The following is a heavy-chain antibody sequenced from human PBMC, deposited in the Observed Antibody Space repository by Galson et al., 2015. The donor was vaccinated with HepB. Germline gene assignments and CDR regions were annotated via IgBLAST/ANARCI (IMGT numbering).Heavy chain of an antibody. J-gene: IGHJ4*02. CDR3: VRALAAVVTV. D-gene: IGHD6-13*01. CDR2: ISPDEINT. V-gene: IGHV3-74*01. CDR1: GFTFSSSW. Sequence: SLRLSCAASGFTFSSSWMHWARQAPGKGLVWVSRISPDEINTNYADSVKGRFTISRDNAKNTLYLQMNSLRAEDTAVYYCVRALAAVVTVWGQGTLVTVSS.